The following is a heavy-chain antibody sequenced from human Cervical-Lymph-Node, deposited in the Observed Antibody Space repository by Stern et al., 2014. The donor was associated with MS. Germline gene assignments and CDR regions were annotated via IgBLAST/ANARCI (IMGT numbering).Heavy chain of an antibody. CDR1: GGNFNVYA. CDR3: ARDGRHTNNYGLDV. Sequence: QVQLVQSGAEVKKPGSSVKVSCQASGGNFNVYAINWLRQAPGQGLEWMGWIIPIIGTANYAQKFQGRATITADESTRTSTMQLSSLRSNDTAVYYCARDGRHTNNYGLDVWGQGTTVTVSS. J-gene: IGHJ6*02. CDR2: IIPIIGTA. V-gene: IGHV1-69*01.